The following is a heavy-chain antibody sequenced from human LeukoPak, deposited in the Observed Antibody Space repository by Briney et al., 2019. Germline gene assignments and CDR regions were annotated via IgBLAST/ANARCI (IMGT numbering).Heavy chain of an antibody. CDR2: IYSGGST. Sequence: GGSLRLSCAASGFTVSSNYMSWVRQAPGKGLEWVSVIYSGGSTYYADSVKGRFTISRDNSKNTLYLQMNSLRAEDTAVYYCAHGTGDSLSQPTRSWGQGTLVTVSS. V-gene: IGHV3-53*01. CDR3: AHGTGDSLSQPTRS. D-gene: IGHD2-21*02. J-gene: IGHJ5*02. CDR1: GFTVSSNY.